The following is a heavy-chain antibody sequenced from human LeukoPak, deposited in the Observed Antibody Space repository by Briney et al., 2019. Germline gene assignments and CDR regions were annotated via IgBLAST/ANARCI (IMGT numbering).Heavy chain of an antibody. J-gene: IGHJ4*02. V-gene: IGHV4-39*01. CDR3: ATDQYDFWSGYLDY. CDR2: IYYSGST. D-gene: IGHD3-3*01. CDR1: GGSISSSSYY. Sequence: SETLSLTCTVSGGSISSSSYYWGWIRQPPGKGLEWIGSIYYSGSTYYNPSLKSRVTISVDTSKNQFSLKLSSVTAADTAVYYCATDQYDFWSGYLDYWGQGTLVTVSS.